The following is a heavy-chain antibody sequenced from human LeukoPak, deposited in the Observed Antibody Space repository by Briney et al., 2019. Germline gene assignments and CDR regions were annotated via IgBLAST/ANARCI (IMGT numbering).Heavy chain of an antibody. CDR2: ISGGDVST. V-gene: IGHV3-23*01. J-gene: IGHJ4*02. CDR1: GFTFSHSA. D-gene: IGHD2-8*02. CDR3: ATYRQVLLPFES. Sequence: PGGSLRLSCAASGFTFSHSAMSWVRQAPGKGLEWVSNISGGDVSTYYADSVKGRFTISRDNSKNTLYLQMNSLRADDTAVYYCATYRQVLLPFESWGQGTLVTVSS.